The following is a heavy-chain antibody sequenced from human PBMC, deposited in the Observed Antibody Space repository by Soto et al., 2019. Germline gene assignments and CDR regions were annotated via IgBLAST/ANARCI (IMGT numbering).Heavy chain of an antibody. J-gene: IGHJ3*02. CDR1: GFTFSSYS. CDR2: ISSSSSYI. CDR3: ASRVTMIVVAHFDI. Sequence: GGSLRLSCAASGFTFSSYSMNRFRQAPGKGLEWVSSISSSSSYIYYADSVKGRFTISRDNAKNSLYLQMNSLRAEDTAVYYCASRVTMIVVAHFDIWGQGTMVTVSS. D-gene: IGHD3-22*01. V-gene: IGHV3-21*01.